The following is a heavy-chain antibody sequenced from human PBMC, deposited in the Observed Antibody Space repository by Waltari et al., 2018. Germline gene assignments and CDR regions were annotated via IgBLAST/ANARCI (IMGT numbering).Heavy chain of an antibody. CDR2: ISGSGGST. J-gene: IGHJ4*02. V-gene: IGHV3-23*04. D-gene: IGHD3-16*02. Sequence: EVQLVESGGGLVQPGGSLRLSCAASGFTFSSYAMSWVRQAPGKGLEWVSAISGSGGSTYYADSVKGRFTISRDNSKNTLYLQMNSLRAEDTAVYYCAKGDQTDYVWGSYRYLVVDYWGQGTLVTVSS. CDR1: GFTFSSYA. CDR3: AKGDQTDYVWGSYRYLVVDY.